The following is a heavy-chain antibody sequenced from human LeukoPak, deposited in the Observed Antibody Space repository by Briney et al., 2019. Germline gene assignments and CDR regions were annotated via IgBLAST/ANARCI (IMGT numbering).Heavy chain of an antibody. CDR1: GGSISSSSYY. J-gene: IGHJ3*02. V-gene: IGHV4-39*01. Sequence: SETLSLTCTVSGGSISSSSYYWGWIRQPPGKGLEWIGSIYYSGSTYYNPSLKSRVTISVDTSKNQFSLKLSSVTAADTAVYYCARHSGGYSYGYGDAFDIWGQGTMVTVSS. D-gene: IGHD5-18*01. CDR3: ARHSGGYSYGYGDAFDI. CDR2: IYYSGST.